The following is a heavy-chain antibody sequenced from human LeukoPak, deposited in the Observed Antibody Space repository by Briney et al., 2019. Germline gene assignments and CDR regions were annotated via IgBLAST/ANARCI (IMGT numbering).Heavy chain of an antibody. Sequence: GGSLRLSCAASGFTFSSYGMHWVRQAPGKGLEWVAVISYDGSNKYYADSVKGRFTISRDNSKNTLYLQMNSLRAEDTAVYYCAREPRGPATIFKYFDYWGQGTLVTVSS. J-gene: IGHJ4*02. CDR1: GFTFSSYG. D-gene: IGHD2-2*02. V-gene: IGHV3-30*03. CDR3: AREPRGPATIFKYFDY. CDR2: ISYDGSNK.